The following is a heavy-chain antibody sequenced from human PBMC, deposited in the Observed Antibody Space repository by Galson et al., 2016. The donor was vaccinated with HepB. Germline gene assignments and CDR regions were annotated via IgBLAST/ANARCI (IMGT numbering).Heavy chain of an antibody. V-gene: IGHV4-31*03. CDR2: ISHHRGT. D-gene: IGHD3-22*01. J-gene: IGHJ4*02. CDR1: GDSVSSSGWY. Sequence: TLSLTCTVSGDSVSSSGWYWTWIRQRPGKGLEWIGYISHHRGTVYNPSLKSRLTTSVDTSKNQFSLRLDSVTAADTAVYFCARGHRGNYHYFDLWGQGTLVTVSS. CDR3: ARGHRGNYHYFDL.